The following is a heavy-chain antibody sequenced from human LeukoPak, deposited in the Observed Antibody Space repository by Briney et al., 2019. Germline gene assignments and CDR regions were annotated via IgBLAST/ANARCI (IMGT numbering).Heavy chain of an antibody. CDR3: AGTDYGDYSTGYYGMDV. CDR1: GFTVSSNY. J-gene: IGHJ6*02. V-gene: IGHV3-66*01. D-gene: IGHD4-17*01. Sequence: GGSLRLSCAASGFTVSSNYMSWVRQAPGKGLEWVSVIYSGGSTYYADSVKGRFTISRDNSKNSLYLQMNSLRAEDTAVYYCAGTDYGDYSTGYYGMDVWGQGTTVTVSS. CDR2: IYSGGST.